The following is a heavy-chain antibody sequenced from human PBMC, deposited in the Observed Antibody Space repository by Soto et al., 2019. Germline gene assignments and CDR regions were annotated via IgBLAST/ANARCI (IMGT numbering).Heavy chain of an antibody. CDR3: ARGQKRVVITYYYYYGMDV. CDR2: INHSGST. V-gene: IGHV4-39*07. J-gene: IGHJ6*02. Sequence: SETLSLTCTVSGGSISSGDYYWSWIRQPPGKGLEWIGEINHSGSTNYNPSLKSRVTISVDTSKNQFSLKLSSVTAADTAVYYCARGQKRVVITYYYYYGMDVWGQGTTVTVSS. CDR1: GGSISSGDYY. D-gene: IGHD3-3*01.